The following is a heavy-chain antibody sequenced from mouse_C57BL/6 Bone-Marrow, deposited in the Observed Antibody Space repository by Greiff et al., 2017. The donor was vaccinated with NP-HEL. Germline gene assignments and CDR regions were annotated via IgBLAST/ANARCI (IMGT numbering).Heavy chain of an antibody. CDR1: GYTFTSYW. CDR3: ARGRLRSPAWFAY. J-gene: IGHJ3*01. CDR2: IHPNSGST. D-gene: IGHD2-2*01. Sequence: QVQLQQPGAELVKPGASVKLSCKASGYTFTSYWMHRVKQRPGQGLEWIGMIHPNSGSTNYNEKFKSKATLTVDKSSSTAYMQLSSLTSEDSAVYYCARGRLRSPAWFAYWGQGTLVTVSA. V-gene: IGHV1-64*01.